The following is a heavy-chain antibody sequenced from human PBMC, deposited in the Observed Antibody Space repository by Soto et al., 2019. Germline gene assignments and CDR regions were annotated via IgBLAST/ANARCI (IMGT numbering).Heavy chain of an antibody. D-gene: IGHD6-6*01. CDR1: GGSISSSSYY. CDR2: IYYSGST. Sequence: TLSLTCTVSGGSISSSSYYWGWIRQPPGKGLEWIGSIYYSGSTYYNPSLKSRVTISVDTSKNQFSLKLSSVTAADTAVYYCARRDGAARPVPYYFDYWGQGTLVTVSS. CDR3: ARRDGAARPVPYYFDY. V-gene: IGHV4-39*01. J-gene: IGHJ4*02.